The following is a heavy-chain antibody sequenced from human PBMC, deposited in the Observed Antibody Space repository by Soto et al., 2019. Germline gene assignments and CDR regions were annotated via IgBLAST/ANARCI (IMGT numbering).Heavy chain of an antibody. D-gene: IGHD3-22*01. Sequence: SVKVSCKASGGTFSSYAISCVRQAPGQGLEWMGGVIPIFGTANYAQKFQGRVTITADKSTSTAYMELSSLRSEDTAVYYCARSMYDSSGYFRECAFDIWGQGTMVTVSS. CDR1: GGTFSSYA. CDR2: VIPIFGTA. CDR3: ARSMYDSSGYFRECAFDI. J-gene: IGHJ3*02. V-gene: IGHV1-69*06.